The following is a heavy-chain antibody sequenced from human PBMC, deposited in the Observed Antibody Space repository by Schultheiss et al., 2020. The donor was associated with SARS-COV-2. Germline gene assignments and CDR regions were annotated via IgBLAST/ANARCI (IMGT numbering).Heavy chain of an antibody. CDR3: ARQASNWSNFDS. CDR1: GYTFTNFG. D-gene: IGHD6-13*01. CDR2: ISTYNGDT. V-gene: IGHV1-18*01. J-gene: IGHJ4*02. Sequence: ASVKVSCKPSGYTFTNFGINWVRQAPGQGLEWVGWISTYNGDTNYAPRFQGRVSMTTDTSTSTAYMELSSLRSEDTAVYYCARQASNWSNFDSWGQGTLVTVSS.